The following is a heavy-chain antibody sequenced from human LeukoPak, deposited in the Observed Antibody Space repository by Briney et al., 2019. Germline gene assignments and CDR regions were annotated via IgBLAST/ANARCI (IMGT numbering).Heavy chain of an antibody. Sequence: SETLSLTCNVSGDSISRYYWSWIRQPAGKGLEWIGRIYTSGSTNYNPSLKSRVTISIDTSKNQFSLKLSSVTAADTAVYYCAREAYCGGDCYSGFDYWGQGTLVTVSS. CDR3: AREAYCGGDCYSGFDY. CDR1: GDSISRYY. D-gene: IGHD2-21*02. J-gene: IGHJ4*02. V-gene: IGHV4-4*07. CDR2: IYTSGST.